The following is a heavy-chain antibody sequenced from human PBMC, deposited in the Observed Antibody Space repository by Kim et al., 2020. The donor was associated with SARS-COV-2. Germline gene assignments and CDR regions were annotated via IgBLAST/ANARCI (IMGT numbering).Heavy chain of an antibody. D-gene: IGHD6-13*01. J-gene: IGHJ4*02. CDR1: GGSISSINHY. CDR3: ARVEAASSRPYFDS. CDR2: IYYSGST. V-gene: IGHV4-39*02. Sequence: SETLSLTCSVSGGSISSINHYWGWIRQPPGKGLEWIGNIYYSGSTYYNPSLNSRVTISVDTSKNHFSLRLNSVTAADTAVYYCARVEAASSRPYFDSWGQRTPVTVSS.